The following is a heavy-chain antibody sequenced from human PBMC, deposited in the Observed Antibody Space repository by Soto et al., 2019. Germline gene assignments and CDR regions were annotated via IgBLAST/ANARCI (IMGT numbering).Heavy chain of an antibody. D-gene: IGHD2-15*01. Sequence: ASVKVSCKASGYTFTGYYMHWVRQAPGQGLEWMGWINPNSGGTNYAQKFQGRVTMTRDTSISTAYMELSRLRSDDTAVYYCAREKRYCSGGSCHRGYFDYWGQGTLVTVSS. J-gene: IGHJ4*02. CDR2: INPNSGGT. V-gene: IGHV1-2*02. CDR3: AREKRYCSGGSCHRGYFDY. CDR1: GYTFTGYY.